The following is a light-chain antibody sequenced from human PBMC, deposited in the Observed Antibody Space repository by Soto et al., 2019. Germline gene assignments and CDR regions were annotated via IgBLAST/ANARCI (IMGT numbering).Light chain of an antibody. Sequence: LVMTQSPATLSVSPGEGVTLSCRASQSVRSHLAWYQQKPGQPPRLLIYGASTRATGIPARFSGSVSGTEFTLTISSLQSEDFAVYYGQQYNNWPPITFGQGTRLEIK. CDR3: QQYNNWPPIT. J-gene: IGKJ5*01. CDR2: GAS. V-gene: IGKV3-15*01. CDR1: QSVRSH.